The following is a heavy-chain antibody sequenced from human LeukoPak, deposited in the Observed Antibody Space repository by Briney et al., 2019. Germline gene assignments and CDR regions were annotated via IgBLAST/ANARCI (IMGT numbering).Heavy chain of an antibody. V-gene: IGHV1-2*02. J-gene: IGHJ4*02. Sequence: ASVKVSCKASGYTFTRYYMHWVRQAPGQGLEWMGWINPNSGGTNYAQKFQGRVTMTRDTSINTAYMELSRLRSDDTAVYYCARSERLLQPFDYWGQGTLVTVSS. CDR3: ARSERLLQPFDY. CDR2: INPNSGGT. CDR1: GYTFTRYY. D-gene: IGHD3-3*01.